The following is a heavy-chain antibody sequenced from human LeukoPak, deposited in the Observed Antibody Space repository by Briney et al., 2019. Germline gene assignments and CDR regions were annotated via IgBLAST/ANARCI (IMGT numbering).Heavy chain of an antibody. J-gene: IGHJ4*02. V-gene: IGHV4-39*07. CDR1: GGSISSSSYY. D-gene: IGHD3-9*01. CDR2: IYYSGST. CDR3: TTGLRYFDWPDY. Sequence: SETLSLTCTVSGGSISSSSYYWGWIRQPPGKGLEWIGSIYYSGSTYYNPSLKSRVTISVDTSKNQFSLKLSSVTAADTAVYYCTTGLRYFDWPDYWGQGTLVTVSS.